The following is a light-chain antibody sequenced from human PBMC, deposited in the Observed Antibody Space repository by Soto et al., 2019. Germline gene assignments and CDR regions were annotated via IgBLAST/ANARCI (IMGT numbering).Light chain of an antibody. CDR2: EVS. CDR1: SSDVGGYHY. J-gene: IGLJ1*01. V-gene: IGLV2-14*01. Sequence: QSALTQPASVSGSPGQSITLSCTGTSSDVGGYHYVSWYQQHPGKDPKLMIYEVSNRPSGVSDRFSGSKSGNTASLTISGLQAEDEADYYCSSYTSSSTLNVFGTGTKLTVL. CDR3: SSYTSSSTLNV.